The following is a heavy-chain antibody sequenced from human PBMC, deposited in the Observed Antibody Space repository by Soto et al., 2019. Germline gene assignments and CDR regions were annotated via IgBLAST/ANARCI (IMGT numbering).Heavy chain of an antibody. D-gene: IGHD2-2*01. V-gene: IGHV4-59*01. Sequence: SETLSLTCTVSGGSISSYYWSWIRQPPGKGLEWIGYIYYSGSTNYNPSLKSRVTISVDTSKNQFSLKLSSVTAADTAVYYCARAVPAATYYYYYMDVWGKGTTVTVSS. CDR1: GGSISSYY. J-gene: IGHJ6*03. CDR3: ARAVPAATYYYYYMDV. CDR2: IYYSGST.